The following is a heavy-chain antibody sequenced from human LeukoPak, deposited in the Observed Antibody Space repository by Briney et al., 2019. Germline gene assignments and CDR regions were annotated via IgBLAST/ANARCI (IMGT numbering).Heavy chain of an antibody. CDR3: AWMAAAYDFDY. CDR2: ISSSDSTI. CDR1: GFTFSDHY. Sequence: PGGSLRLSCAASGFTFSDHYMNRIRQAPGKGLEWISYISSSDSTIYYADSVKGRFTISRDNADNSLYLQMNSLRAEDTALYYCAWMAAAYDFDYWGQGILVTVSS. J-gene: IGHJ4*02. V-gene: IGHV3-11*01. D-gene: IGHD6-25*01.